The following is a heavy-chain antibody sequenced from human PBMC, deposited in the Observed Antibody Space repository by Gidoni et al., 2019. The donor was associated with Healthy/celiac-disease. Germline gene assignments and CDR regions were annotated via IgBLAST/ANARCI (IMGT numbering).Heavy chain of an antibody. CDR3: ARVEAVAGPFFDY. Sequence: QVQLQESGPGLVKPSETLSITCTVSGGSISSYYWSWIRQPPGKGLEWIGYIYYSGSTNYNPSLKSRVTISVDTSKNQFSLKLSSVTAADTAVYYCARVEAVAGPFFDYWGQGTLVTVSS. J-gene: IGHJ4*02. D-gene: IGHD6-19*01. CDR1: GGSISSYY. CDR2: IYYSGST. V-gene: IGHV4-59*01.